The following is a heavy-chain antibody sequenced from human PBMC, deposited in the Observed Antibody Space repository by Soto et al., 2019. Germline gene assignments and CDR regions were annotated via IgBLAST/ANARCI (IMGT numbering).Heavy chain of an antibody. CDR3: ARFRDSGYDQYYFDY. Sequence: QVQLVHSGAEGKKPGSSVKVSCKASGGTFSSYAISWVRQSPGQVLEWMGGIIPIFGTANYAQKFQGRVTITADESTSSAYMELSSLRSEDTAVYYCARFRDSGYDQYYFDYWGQGTLVPVSS. D-gene: IGHD5-12*01. CDR1: GGTFSSYA. V-gene: IGHV1-69*01. CDR2: IIPIFGTA. J-gene: IGHJ4*02.